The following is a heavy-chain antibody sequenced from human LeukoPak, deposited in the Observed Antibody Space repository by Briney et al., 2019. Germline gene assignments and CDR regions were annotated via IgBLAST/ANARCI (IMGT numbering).Heavy chain of an antibody. Sequence: SETLSLTCAVYGGSFSGYYWSWIRQPPGKGLEWIGEINHSGSTNYNPSLKSRVTISVDTSKNQFSLKLSSVTAADTAVYYCARGARTYYDILTGYYVGLYYMDVWGKGTTVTVSS. D-gene: IGHD3-9*01. V-gene: IGHV4-34*01. CDR2: INHSGST. J-gene: IGHJ6*03. CDR1: GGSFSGYY. CDR3: ARGARTYYDILTGYYVGLYYMDV.